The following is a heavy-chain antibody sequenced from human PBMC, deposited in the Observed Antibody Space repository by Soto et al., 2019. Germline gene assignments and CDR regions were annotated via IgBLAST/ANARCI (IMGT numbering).Heavy chain of an antibody. CDR3: ARDLASSSSLGPFDP. D-gene: IGHD6-13*01. CDR1: GFTLSSYG. V-gene: IGHV3-33*01. CDR2: IWYDGSNK. J-gene: IGHJ5*02. Sequence: SLRLSCAGSGFTLSSYGMHWVRQAPGKGLEWVAVIWYDGSNKYYADSVKGRFTISRDNSKNTLYLQMNSLRAEDTAVYYCARDLASSSSLGPFDPWGQGTLVTVSS.